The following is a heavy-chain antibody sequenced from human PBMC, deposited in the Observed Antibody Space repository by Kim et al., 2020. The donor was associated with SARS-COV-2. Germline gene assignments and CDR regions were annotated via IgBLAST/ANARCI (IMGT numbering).Heavy chain of an antibody. CDR3: ARDSSSSLYYFDY. Sequence: DHPSLQSRVTIAVDTSKNQFSLKLSSVTAADTAVYYCARDSSSSLYYFDYWGQGTLVTVSS. J-gene: IGHJ4*02. D-gene: IGHD6-13*01. V-gene: IGHV4-34*01.